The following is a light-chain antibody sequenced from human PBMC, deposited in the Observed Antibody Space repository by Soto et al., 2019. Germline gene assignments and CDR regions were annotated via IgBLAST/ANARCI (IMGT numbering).Light chain of an antibody. J-gene: IGKJ1*01. Sequence: EIVLTQSPGTLSLSPGERATLSCRASQSVISNYLAWYQQKPGQAPRFLIYGASSRATGIPDRFSGSGSGTHFTLSISSLEPEDFAVYYCQQRTDRPPWTFGQGTKGGYQ. CDR3: QQRTDRPPWT. CDR1: QSVISNY. V-gene: IGKV3D-20*02. CDR2: GAS.